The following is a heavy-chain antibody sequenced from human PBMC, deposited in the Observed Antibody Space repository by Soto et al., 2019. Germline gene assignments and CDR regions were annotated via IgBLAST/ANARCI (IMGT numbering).Heavy chain of an antibody. CDR1: GYTFTRSG. J-gene: IGHJ6*02. CDR2: ISSYNGDT. CDR3: AREGVAPYYYYGMDV. V-gene: IGHV1-18*01. D-gene: IGHD5-12*01. Sequence: QVQLVQSGAEVKKPGASVKVPCKASGYTFTRSGISWVRQAPGQGPEWMGWISSYNGDTNYAQTFQGRVTMTTDTSTSTAYMELRSLRSDDTAVYYCAREGVAPYYYYGMDVWSQGTPVTVSS.